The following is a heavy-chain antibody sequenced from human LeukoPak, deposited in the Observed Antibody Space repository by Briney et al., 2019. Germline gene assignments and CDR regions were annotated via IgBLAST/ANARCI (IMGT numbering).Heavy chain of an antibody. Sequence: PGGSLRLSCAASASTFSSYAMSWVRQAPGKGLEWVSSISGSGSSTYYADSVKGRFTISRDNSKNTVYLQMNSLRAEDTAVYYCSKEMTSGAYYYGMDVWGKGTTVTVSS. J-gene: IGHJ6*04. CDR3: SKEMTSGAYYYGMDV. D-gene: IGHD1-26*01. CDR1: ASTFSSYA. V-gene: IGHV3-23*01. CDR2: ISGSGSST.